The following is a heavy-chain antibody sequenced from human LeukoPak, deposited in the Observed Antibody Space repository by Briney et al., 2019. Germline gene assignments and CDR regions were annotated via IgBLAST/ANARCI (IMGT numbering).Heavy chain of an antibody. D-gene: IGHD3-16*01. V-gene: IGHV3-7*03. CDR3: ARGGGLDV. Sequence: PGGSLRLSCAASGFTFSSSYMSWARQAPGKGLEWVASINHNGNVNYYVDSVKGRFTISRDNAKNSLYLQMSNLRAEDTAVYFCARGGGLDVWGQGATVTVSS. J-gene: IGHJ6*02. CDR1: GFTFSSSY. CDR2: INHNGNVN.